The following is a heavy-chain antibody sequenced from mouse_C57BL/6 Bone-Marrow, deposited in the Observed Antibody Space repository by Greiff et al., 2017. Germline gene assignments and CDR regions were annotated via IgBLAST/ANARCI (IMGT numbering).Heavy chain of an antibody. CDR3: TREDGSSYEYYFDY. CDR2: IYPGNSDT. D-gene: IGHD1-1*01. Sequence: EVQLQESGTVLARPGASVKMSCKTSGYTFTSYWMHWVKQRPGQGLEWIGAIYPGNSDTSYNQKFKGKAKLTAVTSASTAYMELSSLTNEDSAVYYCTREDGSSYEYYFDYWGQGTTLTVSS. CDR1: GYTFTSYW. J-gene: IGHJ2*01. V-gene: IGHV1-5*01.